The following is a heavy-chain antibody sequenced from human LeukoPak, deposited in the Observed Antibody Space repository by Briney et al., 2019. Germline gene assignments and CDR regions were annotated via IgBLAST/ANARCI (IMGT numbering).Heavy chain of an antibody. Sequence: SETLSLTCTVSGGSISSTSYYWGWIRQPPGKGLEWIGSIYYSGSTYYNPSLKSRVTISVDTSKNQFSLKLSSVTAADTAVYYCARRYDFWSGYYQYNWFDPWGQGTLVTVSS. J-gene: IGHJ5*02. V-gene: IGHV4-39*07. CDR1: GGSISSTSYY. D-gene: IGHD3-3*01. CDR3: ARRYDFWSGYYQYNWFDP. CDR2: IYYSGST.